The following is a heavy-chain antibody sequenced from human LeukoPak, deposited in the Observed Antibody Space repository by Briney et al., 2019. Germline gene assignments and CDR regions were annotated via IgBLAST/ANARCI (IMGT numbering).Heavy chain of an antibody. CDR1: GFTFSSYA. J-gene: IGHJ4*02. D-gene: IGHD6-13*01. V-gene: IGHV3-30*02. CDR3: AKDRVDSSSWPYYFDY. CDR2: IRYDGSNK. Sequence: GGSLRLSCAASGFTFSSYAMSWVRQAPGKGLEWVAFIRYDGSNKYYADSVKGRFTISRDNFKNTLYLQMNSLRAEDTAVYYCAKDRVDSSSWPYYFDYWGQGTLVTVSS.